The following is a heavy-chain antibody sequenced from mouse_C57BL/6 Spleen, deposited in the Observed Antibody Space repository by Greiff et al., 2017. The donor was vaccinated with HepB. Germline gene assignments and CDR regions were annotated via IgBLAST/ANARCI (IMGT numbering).Heavy chain of an antibody. D-gene: IGHD1-1*01. V-gene: IGHV1-81*01. CDR3: ARESFITTVPWYFDV. CDR2: IYPRSGNT. J-gene: IGHJ1*03. Sequence: VQLVESGAELARPGASVKLSCKASGYTFTSYGISWVKQRTGQGLEWMGEIYPRSGNTYYNEKFKGKATLTADNSSRTAYMELRSLTSEDSAVYFCARESFITTVPWYFDVWGTGTTVTVSS. CDR1: GYTFTSYG.